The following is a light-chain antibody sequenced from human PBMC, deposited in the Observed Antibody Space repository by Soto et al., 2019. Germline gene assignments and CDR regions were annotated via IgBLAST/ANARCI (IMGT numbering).Light chain of an antibody. Sequence: QSALTQPASVSGSPGQSITISCTGTSSDIGGYKYVSWYQQHPGKAPKLMIYDVSNRPSGVSNRFSGSKSGNTATLTISGLQVEDEAEYYCSSYTGGSTYVFGTGTKVTV. J-gene: IGLJ1*01. CDR1: SSDIGGYKY. CDR3: SSYTGGSTYV. CDR2: DVS. V-gene: IGLV2-14*01.